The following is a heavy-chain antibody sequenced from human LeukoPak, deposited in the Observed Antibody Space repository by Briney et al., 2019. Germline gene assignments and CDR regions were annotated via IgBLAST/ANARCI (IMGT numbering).Heavy chain of an antibody. V-gene: IGHV4-34*01. Sequence: PSETLSLTCAVSGGSVSSDYWSWIRQPPGKGLEWIGEINHSGSTNYNPSLKSRVTISVDTSKNQFSLKLSSVTAADTAVYYCARGGGVSVVWFPYNWFDPWGQGTLVTVSS. D-gene: IGHD2-8*02. CDR3: ARGGGVSVVWFPYNWFDP. CDR1: GGSVSSDY. CDR2: INHSGST. J-gene: IGHJ5*02.